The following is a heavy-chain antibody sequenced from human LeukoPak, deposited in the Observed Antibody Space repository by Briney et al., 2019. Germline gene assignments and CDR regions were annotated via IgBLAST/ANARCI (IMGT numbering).Heavy chain of an antibody. CDR3: ARRPINCIITNCYVDY. D-gene: IGHD2-2*01. Sequence: ASVKVSCKASGYTFTGYYMHWVRQAPGQGLEWMGWINPNSGGTNYAQKFQGRVTMTRDTSLSTAYMELSRLRNDDTAVYFCARRPINCIITNCYVDYWGQGTLVTVSS. V-gene: IGHV1-2*02. CDR1: GYTFTGYY. CDR2: INPNSGGT. J-gene: IGHJ4*02.